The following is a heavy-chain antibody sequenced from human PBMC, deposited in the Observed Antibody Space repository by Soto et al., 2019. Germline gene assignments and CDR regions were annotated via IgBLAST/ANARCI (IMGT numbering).Heavy chain of an antibody. D-gene: IGHD2-2*02. CDR1: GGTFSSYT. CDR3: AMEYCSSTSCYRDY. Sequence: QVQLVQSGAEVKKPGSSVKVSCKASGGTFSSYTISGVRQAPGQGLEWMGRIIPILGIANYAQKFQCRVTITTDKSTSTAYLELSSLRSEDTAVYYCAMEYCSSTSCYRDYWGQGTLVTVSS. CDR2: IIPILGIA. V-gene: IGHV1-69*02. J-gene: IGHJ4*02.